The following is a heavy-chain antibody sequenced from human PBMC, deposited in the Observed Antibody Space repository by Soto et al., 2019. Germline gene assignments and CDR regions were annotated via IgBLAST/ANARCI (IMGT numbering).Heavy chain of an antibody. D-gene: IGHD3-10*01. J-gene: IGHJ4*02. Sequence: ASVKVSFKASGNTFTSYDINWVRQATGHGLELMGWINPNSGNIGYAQKFQGRVTMTRXSXXXXAXMXVXXXXSDXTAVYYCARGRASGSYYLLDYWGQGTLVTVSS. CDR3: ARGRASGSYYLLDY. V-gene: IGHV1-8*01. CDR1: GNTFTSYD. CDR2: INPNSGNI.